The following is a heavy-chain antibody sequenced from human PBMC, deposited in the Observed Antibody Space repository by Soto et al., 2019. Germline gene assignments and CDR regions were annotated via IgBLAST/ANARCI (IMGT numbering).Heavy chain of an antibody. Sequence: QVQLQQWGAGLLKPSETLSLTCAVYGGSFSGYYWSWIRQPPGKGLEWIGEINHSGSTNYNPFLKSRVTISVDTSKNQFSLKLSSVTAADTAVYYCARGGSSPRGYSYGGRVDGSDYWGQGTLVTVSS. CDR1: GGSFSGYY. V-gene: IGHV4-34*01. CDR3: ARGGSSPRGYSYGGRVDGSDY. J-gene: IGHJ4*02. D-gene: IGHD5-18*01. CDR2: INHSGST.